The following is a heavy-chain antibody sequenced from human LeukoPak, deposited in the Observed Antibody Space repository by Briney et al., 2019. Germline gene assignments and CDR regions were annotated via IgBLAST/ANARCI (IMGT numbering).Heavy chain of an antibody. D-gene: IGHD3-16*02. CDR2: INYNGVT. Sequence: SETLSLTCTVAGGSTSSGGYYWSWIRQHPGKGLEWIGYINYNGVTYYNPSLKSRLTISVVDTSKNQFSLRLNSVTVADTAVYCCARSDYVWGNYRPIPDYWGQGTLVTVSS. CDR3: ARSDYVWGNYRPIPDY. V-gene: IGHV4-31*03. J-gene: IGHJ4*02. CDR1: GGSTSSGGYY.